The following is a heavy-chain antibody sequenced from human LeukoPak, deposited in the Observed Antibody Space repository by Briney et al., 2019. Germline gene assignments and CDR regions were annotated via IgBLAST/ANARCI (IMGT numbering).Heavy chain of an antibody. Sequence: GASVKVSCKASGGTFSSYAISWVRQAPGQGLEWMGGIIPIFGTANYAQKFQGRVTITADESTSTAYMELSSLRSEDTAVYYCARDGMTGPEDCTNGVCYIGGNWFDPWGQGTLVTVSS. J-gene: IGHJ5*02. V-gene: IGHV1-69*13. CDR3: ARDGMTGPEDCTNGVCYIGGNWFDP. D-gene: IGHD2-8*01. CDR1: GGTFSSYA. CDR2: IIPIFGTA.